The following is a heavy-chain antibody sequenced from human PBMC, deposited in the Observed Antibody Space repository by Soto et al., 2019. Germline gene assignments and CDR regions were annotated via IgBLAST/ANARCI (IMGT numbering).Heavy chain of an antibody. CDR3: ARHSIRAHSGWYTYGMDV. D-gene: IGHD6-19*01. CDR1: GGSISTGDYY. Sequence: PSETLSLTCPVSGGSISTGDYYWTWIRQPPGKGLEWIGSIYYSGSTYYNPSLKSRVTISVDTSKNQFSLKLSSVTAADTAVYYCARHSIRAHSGWYTYGMDVWGQGTTVTVSS. CDR2: IYYSGST. V-gene: IGHV4-39*01. J-gene: IGHJ6*02.